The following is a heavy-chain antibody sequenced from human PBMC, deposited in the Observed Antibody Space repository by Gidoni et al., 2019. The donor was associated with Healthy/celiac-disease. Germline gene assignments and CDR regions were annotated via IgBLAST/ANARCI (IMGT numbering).Heavy chain of an antibody. CDR2: ISSSGRTI. J-gene: IGHJ3*02. V-gene: IGHV3-11*01. D-gene: IGHD2-2*01. Sequence: QVQLVESGGGLVKPGGSMRLSCAASGFTFRDYYMSWIRQAPGTGLEWVSYISSSGRTIYYADSVKGRFTISRDNAKNSLYLQMNSLRAEDTAVYYCARGSSWVGPAAIIDAFDIWGQGTMVTVSS. CDR1: GFTFRDYY. CDR3: ARGSSWVGPAAIIDAFDI.